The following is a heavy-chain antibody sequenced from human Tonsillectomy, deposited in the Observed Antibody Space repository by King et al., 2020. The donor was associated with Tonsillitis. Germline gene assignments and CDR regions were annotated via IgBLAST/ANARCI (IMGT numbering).Heavy chain of an antibody. V-gene: IGHV3-64*01. CDR1: GFTFSGYA. CDR3: ASSYGGESYYYYYGMDV. J-gene: IGHJ6*02. CDR2: ISSTGGST. D-gene: IGHD4-23*01. Sequence: VQLVESGGGLVQPGGSLRLSCAASGFTFSGYAMHWVRQAPGKGLEYVSAISSTGGSTYYASSVKGRFTISRDNSKNTLYLQMGSLRAEDMAVYYCASSYGGESYYYYYGMDVWGQGTTVTVSS.